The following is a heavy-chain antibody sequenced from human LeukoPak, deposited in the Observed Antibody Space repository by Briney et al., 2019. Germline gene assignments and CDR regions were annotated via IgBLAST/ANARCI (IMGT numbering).Heavy chain of an antibody. CDR1: GFTVSSNE. CDR2: INQGGHEK. D-gene: IGHD1-26*01. V-gene: IGHV3-7*01. J-gene: IGHJ4*02. Sequence: GGSLRLSCAASGFTVSSNEMSWVRQAPGKGLEWVANINQGGHEKYYVDSVKGRFTISRDNAKNSLYLQMTSLRAEDTAVYYCTRDSFSGNYWGQGALVTVSS. CDR3: TRDSFSGNY.